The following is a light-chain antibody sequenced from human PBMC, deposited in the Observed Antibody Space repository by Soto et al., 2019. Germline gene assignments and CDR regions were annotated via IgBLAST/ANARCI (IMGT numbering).Light chain of an antibody. J-gene: IGKJ2*01. CDR3: QQYGSSPYT. Sequence: EIVLTQSPGTLSVSPGQRATLSCRASQSVSSSFLAWYQQKPGQAPRLLIYGASSRATGIPDRFSGSESGTDFTLTISRLEPEDVAVYYCQQYGSSPYTFGQGTKLEIK. CDR2: GAS. CDR1: QSVSSSF. V-gene: IGKV3-20*01.